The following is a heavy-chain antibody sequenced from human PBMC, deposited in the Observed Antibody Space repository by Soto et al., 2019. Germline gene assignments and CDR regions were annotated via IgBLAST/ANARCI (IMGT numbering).Heavy chain of an antibody. CDR3: TTDLGWVVRGYYYYYYGMDV. Sequence: GGSLRLSCAASGFTFSSYGMHWVRQAPGKGLEWVGRIKSKTDGGTTDYAAPVKGRFTISRDDSKNTLYLQMNSLKTEDTAVYYCTTDLGWVVRGYYYYYYGMDVWGQGTTVTVSS. CDR1: GFTFSSYG. D-gene: IGHD3-10*01. CDR2: IKSKTDGGTT. V-gene: IGHV3-15*07. J-gene: IGHJ6*02.